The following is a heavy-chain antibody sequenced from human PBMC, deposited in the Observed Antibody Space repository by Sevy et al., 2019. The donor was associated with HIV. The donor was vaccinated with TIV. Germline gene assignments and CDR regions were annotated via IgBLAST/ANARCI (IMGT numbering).Heavy chain of an antibody. V-gene: IGHV4-61*01. CDR3: ARDVSYDSSGYYYAPYGMDV. CDR1: GGSVSSGSYY. Sequence: SETLSLTCTVPGGSVSSGSYYWSWIRQPPGKGLEWIGYIYYSGSTNYNPSLKSRVTISVDTSKNQFSLKLSSVTAADTAVYYCARDVSYDSSGYYYAPYGMDVWGQGTTVTVSS. D-gene: IGHD3-22*01. CDR2: IYYSGST. J-gene: IGHJ6*02.